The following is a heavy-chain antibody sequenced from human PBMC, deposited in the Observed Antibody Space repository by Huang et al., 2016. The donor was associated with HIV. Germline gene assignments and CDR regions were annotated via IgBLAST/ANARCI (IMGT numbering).Heavy chain of an antibody. CDR2: SGTHTGDT. CDR3: ARDPWYTNVWKRNAASVI. D-gene: IGHD2-2*02. Sequence: QVQLVQSGGEVTKPGASVKVSCKASGYDFTSYGVSWVRQATGQGLVWVGWSGTHTGDTNYAQRFQGRVTLTTDTSTNTAYMEMRSLRSDDTAIYYCARDPWYTNVWKRNAASVIWGQGTMVIVSS. V-gene: IGHV1-18*01. J-gene: IGHJ3*02. CDR1: GYDFTSYG.